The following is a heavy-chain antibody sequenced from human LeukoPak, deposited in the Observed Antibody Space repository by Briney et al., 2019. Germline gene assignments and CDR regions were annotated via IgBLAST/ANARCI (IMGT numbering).Heavy chain of an antibody. V-gene: IGHV1-18*01. D-gene: IGHD2-15*01. Sequence: GASVKVSCKASGYTFTSFGVGWVRQAPGQGLEWVGWISAYNGNTNYAQSLQGRVTLTTDTSTSTAYMELRSLRSDDTAVYFCARDSRCSGGSCASAYSYYDMDVWGQGTAVTVSS. CDR2: ISAYNGNT. CDR1: GYTFTSFG. J-gene: IGHJ6*02. CDR3: ARDSRCSGGSCASAYSYYDMDV.